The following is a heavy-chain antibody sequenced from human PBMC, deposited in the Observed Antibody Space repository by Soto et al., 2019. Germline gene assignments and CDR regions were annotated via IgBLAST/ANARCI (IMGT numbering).Heavy chain of an antibody. V-gene: IGHV3-30-3*01. CDR2: VSHDGSNK. J-gene: IGHJ4*02. D-gene: IGHD6-19*01. CDR3: ARVSIAVAGIAYYFDY. Sequence: QVQLVESGGGVVQPGRSLRLSCAASGFSFSSCAMHGVRQAPGKGLEWVAVVSHDGSNKYYADSVKGRVTISRDNSINTVYLQMNSLRAEDTAVYYCARVSIAVAGIAYYFDYWGQGTLVTVSS. CDR1: GFSFSSCA.